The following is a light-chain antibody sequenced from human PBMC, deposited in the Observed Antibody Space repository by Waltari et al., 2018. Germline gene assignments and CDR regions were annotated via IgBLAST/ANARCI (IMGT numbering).Light chain of an antibody. CDR2: DVS. CDR1: RSDVGGYNY. CDR3: CSFAGSYTYV. J-gene: IGLJ1*01. V-gene: IGLV2-11*01. Sequence: QSALTQPRSVSGSPGQSVTISCTGTRSDVGGYNYVSWYQHHPGKAPKLMIYDVSERPSGVPDRFSGSKSGNTASLVISGLQTEDEADYFCCSFAGSYTYVFGTGTKVIVL.